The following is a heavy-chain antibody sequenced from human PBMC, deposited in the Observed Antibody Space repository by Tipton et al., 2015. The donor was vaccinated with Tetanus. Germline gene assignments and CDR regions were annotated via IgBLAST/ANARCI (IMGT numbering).Heavy chain of an antibody. CDR3: ARQKGY. CDR1: GYTFTNAW. J-gene: IGHJ4*02. CDR2: IYPGDSST. V-gene: IGHV5-51*01. Sequence: VQLVQSGAGMKKPGESLKISCQASGYTFTNAWIGWVRQMPGKGLEWMGVIYPGDSSTIYSPSFQGLVTISVDKSINTTYLRWTSLKASDSAMYYCARQKGYWGQGTLVTVSS.